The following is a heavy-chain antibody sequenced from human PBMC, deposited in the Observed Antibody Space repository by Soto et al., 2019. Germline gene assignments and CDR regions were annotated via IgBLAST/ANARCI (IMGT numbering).Heavy chain of an antibody. V-gene: IGHV4-61*01. D-gene: IGHD6-13*01. CDR3: ARDILGYSSSWYNWFDP. J-gene: IGHJ5*02. CDR2: IYYSGST. CDR1: GGSVSSGSYY. Sequence: QVQLQESGPGLVKPSETLSLTCTVSGGSVSSGSYYWSWIRQPPGKGPEWIGYIYYSGSTNYNPSLKSRVTIAVDTSKHQFSLKLSSVTAADTAVYYCARDILGYSSSWYNWFDPWGQGTLVTVSS.